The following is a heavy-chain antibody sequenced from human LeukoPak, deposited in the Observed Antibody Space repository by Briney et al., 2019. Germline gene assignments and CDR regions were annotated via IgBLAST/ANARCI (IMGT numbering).Heavy chain of an antibody. CDR1: GYTFIGYY. J-gene: IGHJ4*02. Sequence: ASVKVSCKASGYTFIGYYMHWVRQAPGQGLEWMGWINPNSGDTKYAQKFQGWVTMTRDASIATAYMEVNRLRSDDTAVYYCARGRTNIDYWGQGTLVTVSS. V-gene: IGHV1-2*04. CDR3: ARGRTNIDY. CDR2: INPNSGDT.